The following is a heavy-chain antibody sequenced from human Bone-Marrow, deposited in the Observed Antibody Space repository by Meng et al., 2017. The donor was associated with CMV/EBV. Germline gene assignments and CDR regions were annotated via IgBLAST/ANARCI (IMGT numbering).Heavy chain of an antibody. V-gene: IGHV3-23*01. CDR1: GFTFSSYA. CDR2: MSGSGDFT. D-gene: IGHD2-15*01. Sequence: GESLKISCAASGFTFSSYAMSWVRQAPGKGLEWLAAMSGSGDFTYYADSVKGRFTISRDNSKNTLYLQMNSLRAEDTAVYYCAKDDFLGYCRIISCTGAMDVWGQGTTVTVYS. J-gene: IGHJ6*02. CDR3: AKDDFLGYCRIISCTGAMDV.